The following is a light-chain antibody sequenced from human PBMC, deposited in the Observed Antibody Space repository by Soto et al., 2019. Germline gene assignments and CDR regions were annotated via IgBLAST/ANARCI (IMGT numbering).Light chain of an antibody. J-gene: IGKJ2*01. CDR1: QSVSSNY. CDR3: HQYGSAPYT. Sequence: LTQSPGTLSLSPGERATLSCRASQSVSSNYLAWYQQKPGQAPRLLIYGASSRATGIPDRFSGSGSGTDFTLTISRLEPEDFAVYYCHQYGSAPYTFGQGTKLEIK. V-gene: IGKV3-20*01. CDR2: GAS.